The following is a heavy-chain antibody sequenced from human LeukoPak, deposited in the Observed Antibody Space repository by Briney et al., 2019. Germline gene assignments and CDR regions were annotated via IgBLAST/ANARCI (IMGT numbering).Heavy chain of an antibody. CDR2: ISWNSGSI. CDR3: AKDSRPDIVVVPAAVYFQH. V-gene: IGHV3-9*03. Sequence: SGGSLRLSCAASGFTFDDYAMHWVRQAPGKGLEWVSGISWNSGSIGYADSVKGRFTICRDNAKNSLYLQMNSLRAEDMALYYCAKDSRPDIVVVPAAVYFQHWGQGTLVTVSS. CDR1: GFTFDDYA. J-gene: IGHJ1*01. D-gene: IGHD2-2*01.